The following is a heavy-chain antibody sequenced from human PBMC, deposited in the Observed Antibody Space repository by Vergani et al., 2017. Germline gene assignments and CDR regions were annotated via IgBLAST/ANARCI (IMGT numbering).Heavy chain of an antibody. V-gene: IGHV3-21*01. D-gene: IGHD2-15*01. Sequence: EVQLVESGGGLVKPGGSLRLSCAASGFTFSSYSMNWVRQAPGKGLEWVSSISRSSSYIYYADSVKGRFTISRDNAKNSLYLQMNSLRAEDTAVYYCARDGGYCSGGSCYSNWFDPWGQGTLVTVSS. CDR1: GFTFSSYS. CDR2: ISRSSSYI. J-gene: IGHJ5*02. CDR3: ARDGGYCSGGSCYSNWFDP.